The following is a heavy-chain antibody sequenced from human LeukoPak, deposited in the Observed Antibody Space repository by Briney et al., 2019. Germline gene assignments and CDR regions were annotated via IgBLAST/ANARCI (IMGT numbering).Heavy chain of an antibody. CDR1: GFTFSTYW. CDR3: QYGSGSYYNIPDNWFDP. D-gene: IGHD3-10*01. V-gene: IGHV3-7*01. J-gene: IGHJ5*02. CDR2: INQDGSGK. Sequence: GGSLRLSCAASGFTFSTYWMSWVRQAPGKGLEWVANINQDGSGKYYMDSVKGRFTISRDNAKNSLYLQMNSLRAEDTAVYYCQYGSGSYYNIPDNWFDPWGQGTLVTVSS.